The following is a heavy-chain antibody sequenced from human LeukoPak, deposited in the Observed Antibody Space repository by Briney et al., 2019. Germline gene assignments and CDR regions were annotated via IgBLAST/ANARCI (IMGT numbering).Heavy chain of an antibody. J-gene: IGHJ4*02. CDR1: GYTFTGYY. V-gene: IGHV1-2*04. Sequence: ASVKVSCKASGYTFTGYYMHWVRQAPGQGLEWMGWINPNSGGTNYAQKFQGWVTMTRDTSISTAYMELSRLRSDDTAVYYCARSPEGGSGVGDYWGQGTLVTVSP. D-gene: IGHD3-10*01. CDR2: INPNSGGT. CDR3: ARSPEGGSGVGDY.